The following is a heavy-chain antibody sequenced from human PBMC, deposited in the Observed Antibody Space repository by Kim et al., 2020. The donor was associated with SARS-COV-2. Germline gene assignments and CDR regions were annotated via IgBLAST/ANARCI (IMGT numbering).Heavy chain of an antibody. CDR1: GFTFSSYS. CDR3: ARDPTTQPYYYDSSGYYPISS. D-gene: IGHD3-22*01. Sequence: GGSLRLSCAASGFTFSSYSMNWVRQAPGKGLEWVSSISSSSSYIYYADSVKGRFTISRDNAKNSLYLQMNSLRAEDTAVYYCARDPTTQPYYYDSSGYYPISSWGQGTLVTVSS. CDR2: ISSSSSYI. J-gene: IGHJ5*02. V-gene: IGHV3-21*01.